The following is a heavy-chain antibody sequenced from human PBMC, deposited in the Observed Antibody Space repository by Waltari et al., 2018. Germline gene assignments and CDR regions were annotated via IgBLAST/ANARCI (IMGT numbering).Heavy chain of an antibody. J-gene: IGHJ4*02. CDR1: GFTFSGYS. D-gene: IGHD3-16*01. V-gene: IGHV3-21*01. CDR2: ISGDSRFI. CDR3: ARDRRGYFDY. Sequence: EVQLVESGGGLVKPGGSLSRSCEASGFTFSGYSMNWVRQAPGKGLGWVSSISGDSRFIYYADSVNGRFTISSDDAKNSLYLQMNSLRVEDTAVYYCARDRRGYFDYWGPGTLVSVSS.